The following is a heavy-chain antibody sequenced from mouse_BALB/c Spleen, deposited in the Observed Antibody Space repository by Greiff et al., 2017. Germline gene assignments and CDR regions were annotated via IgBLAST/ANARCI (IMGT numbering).Heavy chain of an antibody. CDR2: IYPGDGDT. CDR3: ATTVVATDYFDY. J-gene: IGHJ2*01. D-gene: IGHD1-1*01. V-gene: IGHV1-80*01. CDR1: GYAFSSYW. Sequence: QVQLKESGAELVRPGSSVKISCKASGYAFSSYWMNWVKQRPGQGLEWIGQIYPGDGDTNYNGKFKGKATLTADKSSSTAYMRLSSLTSEDSAVYFCATTVVATDYFDYWGQGTTLTVSS.